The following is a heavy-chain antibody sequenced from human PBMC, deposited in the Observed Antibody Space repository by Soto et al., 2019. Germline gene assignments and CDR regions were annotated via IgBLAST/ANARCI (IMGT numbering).Heavy chain of an antibody. J-gene: IGHJ5*02. D-gene: IGHD3-16*01. CDR2: MNPNSGNT. CDR1: GYTFTSYD. CDR3: ASTRLGGSLFDP. V-gene: IGHV1-8*01. Sequence: ASVQVSCKASGYTFTSYDINWARQATGQGLEWMGWMNPNSGNTGYAQKFQGRVTMTRNTSISTAYMELSSLRSEDTAVYFCASTRLGGSLFDPWGQGTLVTVSS.